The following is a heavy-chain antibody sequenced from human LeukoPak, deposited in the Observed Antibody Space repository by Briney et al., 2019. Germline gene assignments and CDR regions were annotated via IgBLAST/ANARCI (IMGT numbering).Heavy chain of an antibody. CDR1: GGSFSGYY. V-gene: IGHV4-34*01. Sequence: SETLSLTCAVYGGSFSGYYWSWIRQPPGKGLEWIGEINHSGSTNYNPSLKSRVTISVDTSKNQFSLKLSSVTAADRAVYYCARGRAYYDSSGYYYRGSPVARVYSQHWGQGTLVTVSS. CDR2: INHSGST. CDR3: ARGRAYYDSSGYYYRGSPVARVYSQH. J-gene: IGHJ1*01. D-gene: IGHD3-22*01.